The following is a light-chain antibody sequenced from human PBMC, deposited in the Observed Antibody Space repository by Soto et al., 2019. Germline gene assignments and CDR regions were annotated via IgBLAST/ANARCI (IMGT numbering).Light chain of an antibody. CDR2: KVS. J-gene: IGKJ2*01. CDR1: QSLVQGDGNTY. V-gene: IGKV2-30*02. CDR3: TQGSHWHT. Sequence: DVVMTQSPLSLPVTLGQPASISCRSSQSLVQGDGNTYLNWFQQRPGQSPRRLIYKVSNRDSGAPGRFSASASGTDFRLQISRVEAEDVGIYYCTQGSHWHTFGQGTKLEIK.